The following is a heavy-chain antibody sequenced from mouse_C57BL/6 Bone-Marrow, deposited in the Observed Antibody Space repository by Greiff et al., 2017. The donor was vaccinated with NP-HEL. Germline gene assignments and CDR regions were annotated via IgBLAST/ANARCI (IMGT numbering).Heavy chain of an antibody. V-gene: IGHV5-17*01. D-gene: IGHD2-1*01. Sequence: EVKLEESGGGLVKPGGSLKLSCAASGFTFSDYGMHWVRQAPEKGLEWVAYISSGSSTIYYADTVKGRFTISRDNAKNTLFLQMTSLRSEDTAMYYCARAGVYYPFAYWGQGTLVTVSA. CDR2: ISSGSSTI. CDR3: ARAGVYYPFAY. CDR1: GFTFSDYG. J-gene: IGHJ3*01.